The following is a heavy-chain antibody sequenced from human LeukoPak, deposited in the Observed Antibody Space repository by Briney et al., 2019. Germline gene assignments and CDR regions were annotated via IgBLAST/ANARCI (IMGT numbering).Heavy chain of an antibody. Sequence: PGGSLRLSCAASGITFSSYWMSWVRQAPGKGLEWVANIKQDGSEKYYVDSVKGRFTISRDNAKNSLYLQMNSLRAEDTAVYYCAFQMATIITYYFDYWGQGTLVTVSS. CDR2: IKQDGSEK. V-gene: IGHV3-7*01. CDR3: AFQMATIITYYFDY. J-gene: IGHJ4*02. D-gene: IGHD5-24*01. CDR1: GITFSSYW.